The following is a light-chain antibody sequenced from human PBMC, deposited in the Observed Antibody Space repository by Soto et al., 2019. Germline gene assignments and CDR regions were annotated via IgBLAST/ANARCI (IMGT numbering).Light chain of an antibody. CDR3: QQYGSSLLT. Sequence: EIVLTQSPGTLSLSPGERATLSCRASQSVSSSYLAWYQQKPGQAPRLLIYGASSRATGIPDRFSGSGVGTDFTLTISRLEPEDFAVYYCQQYGSSLLTFGGGTKVEIK. J-gene: IGKJ4*01. CDR2: GAS. V-gene: IGKV3-20*01. CDR1: QSVSSSY.